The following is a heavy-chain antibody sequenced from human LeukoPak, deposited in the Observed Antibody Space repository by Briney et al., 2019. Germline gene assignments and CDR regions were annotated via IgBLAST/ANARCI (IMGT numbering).Heavy chain of an antibody. J-gene: IGHJ4*02. CDR3: ALGGGPTVFDY. D-gene: IGHD4-17*01. V-gene: IGHV3-66*02. CDR1: GFTVSSNY. Sequence: GGSLRLSCAASGFTVSSNYMSWVRQAPGKGLEWVSVIYSGGTTYYADSVKGRFTISRDNSKNTLYLQLNSLRVDDTAVYYCALGGGPTVFDYWGQGTLVTVSS. CDR2: IYSGGTT.